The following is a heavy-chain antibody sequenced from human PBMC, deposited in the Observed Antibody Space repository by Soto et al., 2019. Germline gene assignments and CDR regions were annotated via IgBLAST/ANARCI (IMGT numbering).Heavy chain of an antibody. CDR2: ISAAGDP. J-gene: IGHJ6*02. CDR3: ARTDRDFYGLDV. Sequence: EVQLVESGGGLVQPGGSLRLSCEASGFTFRNYAMHWVRQGTGKGLEWVSGISAAGDPDYADSVEGRFSISRENAQNSFFLQMNSLTVGDMAVYYCARTDRDFYGLDVWGQGTTVIVSS. CDR1: GFTFRNYA. V-gene: IGHV3-13*05.